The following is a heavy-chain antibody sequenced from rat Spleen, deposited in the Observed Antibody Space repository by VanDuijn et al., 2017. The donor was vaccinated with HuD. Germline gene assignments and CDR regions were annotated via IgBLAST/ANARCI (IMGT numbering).Heavy chain of an antibody. J-gene: IGHJ3*01. CDR3: AKDRDGGYAFAH. Sequence: EVQLVESGGGLVQPGRSMKLSCAASGFTFSNYYMAWVRQAPTKGLEWVASISPGGVNTYYRDSVKGRFTISRDNAKSTLYLQMDSLRSEDTATYYCAKDRDGGYAFAHWGQGSLVAVSS. V-gene: IGHV5-25*01. CDR1: GFTFSNYY. CDR2: ISPGGVNT. D-gene: IGHD1-11*01.